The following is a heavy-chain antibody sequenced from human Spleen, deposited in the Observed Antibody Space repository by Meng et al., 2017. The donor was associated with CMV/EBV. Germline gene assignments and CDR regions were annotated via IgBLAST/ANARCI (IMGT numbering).Heavy chain of an antibody. J-gene: IGHJ6*02. D-gene: IGHD3-3*01. V-gene: IGHV3-30*02. CDR2: IRYDGSNK. CDR1: GFTFSSYA. CDR3: AKEREKYDFWSGYGMDV. Sequence: GESLKISCAASGFTFSSYAMSWVRQAPGKGLEWVAFIRYDGSNKYYADSVKGRFTISRDNSKNTLYLQRKSLRAEDTAVYYCAKEREKYDFWSGYGMDVWGQGTTVTVSS.